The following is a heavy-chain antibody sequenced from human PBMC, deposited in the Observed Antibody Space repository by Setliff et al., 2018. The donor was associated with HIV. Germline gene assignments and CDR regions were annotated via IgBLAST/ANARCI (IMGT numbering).Heavy chain of an antibody. CDR1: GFTFGNHF. CDR2: IKQDESEK. Sequence: GSLRLSCAASGFTFGNHFMAWVRQAPGKGLEWVANIKQDESEKYYVDSVKGRFTISRDNARKSLYLQMNNLRAEDTAVYYCAGDRDWAFDIWGQGTMVTVSS. CDR3: AGDRDWAFDI. V-gene: IGHV3-7*01. J-gene: IGHJ3*02. D-gene: IGHD3-9*01.